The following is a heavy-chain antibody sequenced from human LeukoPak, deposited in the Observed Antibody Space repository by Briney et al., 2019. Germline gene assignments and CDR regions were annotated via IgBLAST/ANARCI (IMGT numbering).Heavy chain of an antibody. CDR1: GFTFSSYA. CDR2: IYRDSSVI. D-gene: IGHD3-10*01. Sequence: GGSLRLSCAASGFTFSSYAMHWVRQAPGKGLEWISCIYRDSSVIHYADSVRGRFTVSRDNAKNSVYLQMNSLRAEDTAVYFCARYGSGSNYRDPFDSWGQGTLVTVSS. V-gene: IGHV3-48*01. J-gene: IGHJ4*02. CDR3: ARYGSGSNYRDPFDS.